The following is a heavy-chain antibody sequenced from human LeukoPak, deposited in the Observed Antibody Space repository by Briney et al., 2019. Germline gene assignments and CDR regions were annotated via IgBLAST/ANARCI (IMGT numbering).Heavy chain of an antibody. V-gene: IGHV1-18*04. D-gene: IGHD3-22*01. CDR3: ASDSSGYYSPTY. J-gene: IGHJ4*02. CDR1: GYTFSGHF. Sequence: ASVKVSCKTSGYTFSGHFIYWVRQAPGQGLEWMGWISAYNGNTNYAQKLQGRVTMTTDTSTSTAYMELRSLRSDDPAVYYCASDSSGYYSPTYWGQGTLVTVSS. CDR2: ISAYNGNT.